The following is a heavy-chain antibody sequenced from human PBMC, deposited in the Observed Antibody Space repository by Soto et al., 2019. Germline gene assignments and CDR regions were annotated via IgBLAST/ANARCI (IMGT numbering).Heavy chain of an antibody. CDR2: FDPEDGET. CDR3: ATLMDPITMVRGVMNRGGY. J-gene: IGHJ4*02. CDR1: GYTLTELS. D-gene: IGHD3-10*01. Sequence: ASVKVSCKVSGYTLTELSMHWVRQAPGKGLEWMGGFDPEDGETIYAQKFQGRVTMTEDTSTDTAYMELSSLRSEDTAVYYCATLMDPITMVRGVMNRGGYWGQGTLVTVSS. V-gene: IGHV1-24*01.